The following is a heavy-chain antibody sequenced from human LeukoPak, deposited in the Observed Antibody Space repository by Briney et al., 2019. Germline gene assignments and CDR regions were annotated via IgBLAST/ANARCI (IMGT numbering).Heavy chain of an antibody. CDR1: GGSIRGYY. D-gene: IGHD3-10*01. CDR2: IYSSGST. CDR3: ARYYGSGRDGDY. Sequence: SETLSLTCNVSGGSIRGYYWSWIRQPPGKGLEWIGYIYSSGSTNYDPSLKSRVTISVDTSKNKFSLKVNSVTAADTAVYFCARYYGSGRDGDYWGQGTLVTVSS. J-gene: IGHJ4*02. V-gene: IGHV4-4*08.